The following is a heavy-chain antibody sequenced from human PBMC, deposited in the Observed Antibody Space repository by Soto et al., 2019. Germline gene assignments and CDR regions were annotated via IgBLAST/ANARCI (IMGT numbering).Heavy chain of an antibody. CDR3: ARDPAP. V-gene: IGHV4-59*12. CDR1: GGSISSYY. J-gene: IGHJ5*02. CDR2: IYNSGTT. Sequence: SETLSLTCAVSGGSISSYYWSWIRQPPGKGLEWIGYIYNSGTTYYNPSLKSRVTISVDTSKNQFSLKLTSVTAADTAVYYCARDPAPWGQGTLVTVSS.